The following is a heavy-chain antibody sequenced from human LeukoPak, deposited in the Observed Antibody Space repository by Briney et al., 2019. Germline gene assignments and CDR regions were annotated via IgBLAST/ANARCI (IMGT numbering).Heavy chain of an antibody. V-gene: IGHV4-4*07. D-gene: IGHD1-1*01. Sequence: SETLSLTCSVSGGSISSYYWSWIRQPAGKGREWIGRIYTSGSTNYNPSLKSRVTMSVDTSKNQFSLKLSSVTAADTAVYYCARESTRMDFAYWGQGTLVTVSS. CDR1: GGSISSYY. CDR3: ARESTRMDFAY. CDR2: IYTSGST. J-gene: IGHJ4*02.